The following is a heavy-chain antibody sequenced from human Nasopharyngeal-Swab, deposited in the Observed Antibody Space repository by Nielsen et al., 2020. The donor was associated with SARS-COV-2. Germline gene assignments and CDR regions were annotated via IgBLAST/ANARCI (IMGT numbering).Heavy chain of an antibody. V-gene: IGHV3-48*04. Sequence: VRQAPGKGLEWVSYISSSSSTIYYADSVKGRFTISRDNAKNSLYLQMNSLRAEDTAVYYCARADRAAPPCYYYGMDVWGQGTTVTVSS. CDR3: ARADRAAPPCYYYGMDV. CDR2: ISSSSSTI. J-gene: IGHJ6*02. D-gene: IGHD5-18*01.